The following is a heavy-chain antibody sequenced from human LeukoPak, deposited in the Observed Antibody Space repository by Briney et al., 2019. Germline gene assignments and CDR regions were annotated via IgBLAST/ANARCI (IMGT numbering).Heavy chain of an antibody. J-gene: IGHJ4*02. Sequence: GGSLRLSCTASGFTFGDYAMSWFRQAPGKGLEWVGFIRSKAYGGTTEYAESVKGRITISRDDSKSIAYLQMNSLKTEDTAVYYCTSAIVDIVATSDFDYWGQGTLVTVSS. CDR1: GFTFGDYA. CDR3: TSAIVDIVATSDFDY. D-gene: IGHD5-12*01. V-gene: IGHV3-49*03. CDR2: IRSKAYGGTT.